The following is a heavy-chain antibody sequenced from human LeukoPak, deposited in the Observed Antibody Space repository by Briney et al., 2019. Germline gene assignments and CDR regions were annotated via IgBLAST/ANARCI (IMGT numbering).Heavy chain of an antibody. D-gene: IGHD3-10*01. CDR1: GGSFSGYY. CDR2: INHSGST. Sequence: SETLSLTCAVYGGSFSGYYWSWIRQPPGKGLEGIGEINHSGSTNYNPSLKSRVTISVDTSKNQFSLKLSSVTAADTAVYYCASYAYYYGSGSYSPFDHWGQGTLVTVSS. J-gene: IGHJ4*02. CDR3: ASYAYYYGSGSYSPFDH. V-gene: IGHV4-34*01.